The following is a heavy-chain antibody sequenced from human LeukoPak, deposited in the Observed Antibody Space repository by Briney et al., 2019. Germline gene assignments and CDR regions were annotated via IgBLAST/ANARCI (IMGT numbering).Heavy chain of an antibody. CDR1: GFTFSSYT. V-gene: IGHV3-30-3*01. Sequence: HPGGSLRLSCAASGFTFSSYTMHWVRQAPGKGLEWVAVISYDGSNKYYADSVKGRFTISRDNSKNTLYLQMNSLRAEDTAVYYCARKTPADYWGQGTLVTVSS. CDR2: ISYDGSNK. J-gene: IGHJ4*02. CDR3: ARKTPADY.